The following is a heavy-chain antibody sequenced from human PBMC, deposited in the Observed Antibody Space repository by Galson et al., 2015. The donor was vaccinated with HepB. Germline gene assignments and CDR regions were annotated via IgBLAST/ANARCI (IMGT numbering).Heavy chain of an antibody. D-gene: IGHD6-19*01. V-gene: IGHV3-21*01. CDR2: IRSSGYDI. CDR1: GFISSSYD. J-gene: IGHJ4*02. CDR3: VKRYNSGWYEGYFDY. Sequence: SLRLSCAASGFISSSYDMNWVRQAPGKGLEWVSSIRSSGYDIFYADSVKGRFTVSRDNARNSLDLQMNSLRAEDTAVYYCVKRYNSGWYEGYFDYWGQGALVTVSS.